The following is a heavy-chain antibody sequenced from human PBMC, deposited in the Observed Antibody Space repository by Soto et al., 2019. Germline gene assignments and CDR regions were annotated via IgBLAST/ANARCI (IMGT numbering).Heavy chain of an antibody. D-gene: IGHD2-2*01. Sequence: ASVKVSCKASGFTFTSYYIHWARQAPGQGLEWMGTINPSGDNTNYAQKLQGRVTMTTDTSTSTAYMELRSLRSDDTAVYYCARDQVVVPAAMRGWFDPWGQGTLVTVSS. V-gene: IGHV1-46*01. CDR2: INPSGDNT. CDR3: ARDQVVVPAAMRGWFDP. CDR1: GFTFTSYY. J-gene: IGHJ5*02.